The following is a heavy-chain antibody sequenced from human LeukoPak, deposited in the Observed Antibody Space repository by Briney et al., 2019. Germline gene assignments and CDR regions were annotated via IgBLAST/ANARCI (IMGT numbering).Heavy chain of an antibody. V-gene: IGHV4-4*07. CDR3: AREYSNSEPYYFDY. CDR2: SYTSGST. Sequence: SETLSLTCTVSGASISTYYWSWLRQPAGKGLEWIGRSYTSGSTNYNPSLKSRVTMSVDTSKNQFSLKLRSVTAADTAVYYCAREYSNSEPYYFDYWGQGTLVTVSS. D-gene: IGHD4-11*01. CDR1: GASISTYY. J-gene: IGHJ4*02.